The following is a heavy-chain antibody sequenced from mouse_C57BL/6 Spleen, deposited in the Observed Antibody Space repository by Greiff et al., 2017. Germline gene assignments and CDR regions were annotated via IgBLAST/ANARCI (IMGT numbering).Heavy chain of an antibody. Sequence: EVQVVESGGGLVKPGGSLKLSCAASGFTFSSYTMSWVRQTPEKRLEWVATISGGGGNTYYPDSVKGRFTISRDNAKNTLYLQMSSLRSEDTALYYCARRDDGYLFDYWGQGTTLTVSS. CDR2: ISGGGGNT. J-gene: IGHJ2*01. CDR3: ARRDDGYLFDY. D-gene: IGHD2-3*01. CDR1: GFTFSSYT. V-gene: IGHV5-9*01.